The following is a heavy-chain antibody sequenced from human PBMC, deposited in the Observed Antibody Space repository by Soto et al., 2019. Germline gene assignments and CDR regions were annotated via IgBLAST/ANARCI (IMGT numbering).Heavy chain of an antibody. V-gene: IGHV1-8*01. CDR3: ARVISRGSGSYHQSYYYGMDV. D-gene: IGHD3-10*01. CDR2: MNPNSGNT. J-gene: IGHJ6*02. CDR1: RYTFTSYA. Sequence: ASVKVSCKASRYTFTSYAINWVRQATGQGREWMGWMNPNSGNTGYAQKFQGKVTMTRNTSISTDYMELSSLRSEDTDVYYCARVISRGSGSYHQSYYYGMDVWGQGTTVTVSS.